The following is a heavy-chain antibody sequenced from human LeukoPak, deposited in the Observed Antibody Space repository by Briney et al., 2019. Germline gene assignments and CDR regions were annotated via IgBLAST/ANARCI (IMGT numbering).Heavy chain of an antibody. CDR2: ISSSSSYR. J-gene: IGHJ6*04. Sequence: GGSLRLSCAASGFTLSSYSMNWVRQAPGKGLEWVSSISSSSSYRYYADSVKGRFTISRDNAKNSLYLQMNSLRAEDTAVYYCAELGITMIGGVWGKGTTVTISS. V-gene: IGHV3-21*01. CDR1: GFTLSSYS. D-gene: IGHD3-10*02. CDR3: AELGITMIGGV.